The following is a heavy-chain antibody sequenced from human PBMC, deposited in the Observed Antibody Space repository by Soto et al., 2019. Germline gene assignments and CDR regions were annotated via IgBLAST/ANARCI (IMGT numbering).Heavy chain of an antibody. CDR1: GDTFSSYA. CDR3: ASVSGCSGGSCFWFDP. Sequence: QVQLVQSGAEVKKPGSSVKVSCKASGDTFSSYAVTWVRQAPGQGLEWMGEIIPIFGRVNYPQNFQGRVKITADESTNTAYMELSSLRSEDTAMYYCASVSGCSGGSCFWFDPWGQGTLVTVSS. CDR2: IIPIFGRV. J-gene: IGHJ5*02. D-gene: IGHD2-15*01. V-gene: IGHV1-69*12.